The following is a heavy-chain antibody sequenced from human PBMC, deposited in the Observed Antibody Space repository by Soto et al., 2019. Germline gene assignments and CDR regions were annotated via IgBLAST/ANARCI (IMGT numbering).Heavy chain of an antibody. CDR1: GGSFSGYY. V-gene: IGHV4-34*01. Sequence: QVQLQQWGAGLLKPSETLSLTCAVYGGSFSGYYWTGIRQPPGTGLEWIGEINHSGSTNYNPSLKSRVTISVDTSKNQFSLKLTSVTAADTVVYYCARDKSTGLFDYWGQGTLVTVSS. CDR3: ARDKSTGLFDY. D-gene: IGHD2-8*02. CDR2: INHSGST. J-gene: IGHJ4*02.